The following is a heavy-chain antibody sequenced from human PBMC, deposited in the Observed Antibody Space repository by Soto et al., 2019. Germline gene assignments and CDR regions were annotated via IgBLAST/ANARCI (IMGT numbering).Heavy chain of an antibody. Sequence: QVQLVQSGAEVKKPGASVKVSYKASGYTFTSYAMHWVRQAPGQRLEWMGWINAGNGNTKYSQKFQGRVTITRDTSASTAYMELSSLRSEDTAVYYCARLYGGGSGSDYWGQGTLVTVSS. D-gene: IGHD2-15*01. J-gene: IGHJ4*02. CDR1: GYTFTSYA. V-gene: IGHV1-3*01. CDR3: ARLYGGGSGSDY. CDR2: INAGNGNT.